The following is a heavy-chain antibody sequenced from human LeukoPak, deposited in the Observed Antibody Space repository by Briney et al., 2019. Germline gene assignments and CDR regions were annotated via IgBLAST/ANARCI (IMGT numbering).Heavy chain of an antibody. CDR3: AKDLSKDFWSGYSYYYYGMDV. CDR1: GFTFSNYA. V-gene: IGHV3-23*01. Sequence: GGSLRLSCAASGFTFSNYAMSWVRQAPGKGLEWVSAVSGSGVSTYYADSVKGRFTISRDNSKNTLYLQMKSLRAEDTAVYYCAKDLSKDFWSGYSYYYYGMDVWGQGTTVTVSS. D-gene: IGHD3-3*01. CDR2: VSGSGVST. J-gene: IGHJ6*02.